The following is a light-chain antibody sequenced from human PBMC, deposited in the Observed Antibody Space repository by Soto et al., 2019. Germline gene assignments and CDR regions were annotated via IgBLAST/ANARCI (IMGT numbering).Light chain of an antibody. CDR3: SSYTSNTTPYV. CDR2: DVS. CDR1: SGDVGGYDY. V-gene: IGLV2-14*03. Sequence: QSALTQPASVSGSPGQSITISCTGTSGDVGGYDYVSWYQQHPGKAPKLLIYDVSNRPSGVSTRFSGSKSGNTASLTISGLQAEDEADYHCSSYTSNTTPYVFGTGTKLTVL. J-gene: IGLJ1*01.